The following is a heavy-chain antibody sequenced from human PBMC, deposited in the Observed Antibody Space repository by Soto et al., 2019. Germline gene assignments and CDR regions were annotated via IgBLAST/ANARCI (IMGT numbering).Heavy chain of an antibody. J-gene: IGHJ4*02. CDR3: VGGSASGVDH. Sequence: ASVKVSCKSSTYTYNTHYIHWVRQAPGQGLELVGVINPSVGSTNYAQKFQGRATMTRDTSTTTFYMEVTRLTSEDTAVYYCVGGSASGVDHWGQGTLVTVSS. CDR1: TYTYNTHY. V-gene: IGHV1-46*02. D-gene: IGHD6-6*01. CDR2: INPSVGST.